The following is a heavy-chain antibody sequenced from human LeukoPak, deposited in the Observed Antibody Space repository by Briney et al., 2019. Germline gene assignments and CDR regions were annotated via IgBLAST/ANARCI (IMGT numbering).Heavy chain of an antibody. CDR2: ISAYNGNT. J-gene: IGHJ3*02. CDR3: ASTTSYDYVWGNAFDI. D-gene: IGHD3-16*01. V-gene: IGHV1-18*01. Sequence: ASVKVSCKASGYTFTSYGISWVRQAPGQGLEWMGWISAYNGNTNYAQKLQGRVTITRNTSISTAYMELSSLRSEDTAVYYCASTTSYDYVWGNAFDIWGQGTMVTVSS. CDR1: GYTFTSYG.